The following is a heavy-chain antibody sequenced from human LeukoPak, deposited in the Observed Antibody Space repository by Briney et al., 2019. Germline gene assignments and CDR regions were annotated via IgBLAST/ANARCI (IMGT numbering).Heavy chain of an antibody. J-gene: IGHJ6*04. Sequence: SETLSLTCAVSGYSISSGYYWGWIRQPPGKGLEWIGSIYHSGSTYYNPSLKSRVTISVDTSKNQFSLKLSSVTAADTAVYYCARIAGYGMDVWGKGTTVTVSS. CDR2: IYHSGST. CDR3: ARIAGYGMDV. D-gene: IGHD2-15*01. V-gene: IGHV4-38-2*01. CDR1: GYSISSGYY.